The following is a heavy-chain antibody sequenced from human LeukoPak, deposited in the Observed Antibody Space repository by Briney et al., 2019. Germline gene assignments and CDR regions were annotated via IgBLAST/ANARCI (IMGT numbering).Heavy chain of an antibody. CDR3: ARGVWFGELLVLSFDY. V-gene: IGHV3-21*01. CDR1: GFTFSRYG. D-gene: IGHD3-10*01. J-gene: IGHJ4*02. Sequence: PGGSLRLSCEASGFTFSRYGMSWVRQAPGKGLEWVSSISSSSSYIYYADSVKGRFTISRDNAKNSLYLQMNSLRAEDTAVYYCARGVWFGELLVLSFDYWGQGTLVTVSS. CDR2: ISSSSSYI.